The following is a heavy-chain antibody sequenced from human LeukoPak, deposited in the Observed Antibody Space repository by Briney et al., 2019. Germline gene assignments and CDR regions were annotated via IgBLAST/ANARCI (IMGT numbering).Heavy chain of an antibody. CDR1: GGSISSYY. Sequence: KPSETLSLTCTVSGGSISSYYWTWIRQPPGKGLEWIGHIYYSGNTIYNPSLKSRVTISVDTSKNQFSLKLSSVTAADTAVYYCARDGDYDILTGYYKGWFDPWGQGTLVTVSS. V-gene: IGHV4-59*01. D-gene: IGHD3-9*01. J-gene: IGHJ5*02. CDR3: ARDGDYDILTGYYKGWFDP. CDR2: IYYSGNT.